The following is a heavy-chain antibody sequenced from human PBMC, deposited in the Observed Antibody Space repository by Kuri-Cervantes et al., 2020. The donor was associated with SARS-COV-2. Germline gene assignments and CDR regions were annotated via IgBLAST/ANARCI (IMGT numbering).Heavy chain of an antibody. V-gene: IGHV4-39*01. CDR1: GYSISSSSYY. D-gene: IGHD5-18*01. Sequence: ESLKISCAVSGYSISSSSYYWGWIRQPPGKGLEWIGSIYYSGSTYYNPSLKSRVTISVDTSKNQFSLKLSSVTAADTAVYYCAKSRGYSYGYQTRYYYYMDVWGKGTTVTVSS. J-gene: IGHJ6*03. CDR3: AKSRGYSYGYQTRYYYYMDV. CDR2: IYYSGST.